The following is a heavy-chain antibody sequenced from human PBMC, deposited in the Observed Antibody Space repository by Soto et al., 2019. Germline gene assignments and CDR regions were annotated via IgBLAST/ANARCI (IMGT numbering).Heavy chain of an antibody. CDR2: ISGSGGST. D-gene: IGHD3-22*01. Sequence: GGSLRLSCAASGFTFSSYAMSWVRQAPGKGLEWVSAISGSGGSTYYADSVKGRFTISRDNSKNTLYLQMDSLRAEDTAVYYCAKDRTMIVVNNWFDPCGQGPLVTVSS. CDR3: AKDRTMIVVNNWFDP. J-gene: IGHJ5*02. CDR1: GFTFSSYA. V-gene: IGHV3-23*01.